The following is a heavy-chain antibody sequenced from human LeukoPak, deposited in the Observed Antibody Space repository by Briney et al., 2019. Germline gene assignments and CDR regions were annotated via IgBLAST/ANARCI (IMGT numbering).Heavy chain of an antibody. V-gene: IGHV3-23*01. D-gene: IGHD3-10*01. Sequence: GGSLRLSCAASGFTFSSHWMHWVRQAPGKGQEWVSAISGRGTTYYADSVKGRFTISRDNSKNTLYLQMNSLRAEDTAVYYCAKDPMVRGSTYDYWGQGTLVTVSS. CDR1: GFTFSSHW. J-gene: IGHJ4*02. CDR2: ISGRGTT. CDR3: AKDPMVRGSTYDY.